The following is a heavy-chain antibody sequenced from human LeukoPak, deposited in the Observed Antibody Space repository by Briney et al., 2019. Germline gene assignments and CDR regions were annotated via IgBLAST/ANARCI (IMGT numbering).Heavy chain of an antibody. CDR2: ISAFNGNT. D-gene: IGHD3-10*01. V-gene: IGHV1-18*01. CDR3: ARDPEGVTPLDY. J-gene: IGHJ4*02. CDR1: GYIFTSYG. Sequence: ASVKVSCEASGYIFTSYGFAWVRQAPGQGLEWMGWISAFNGNTNYAQKFQGRVTMTTDTSTSTAYMELRSLTSDDTAMYYCARDPEGVTPLDYWGQGTLVTVSS.